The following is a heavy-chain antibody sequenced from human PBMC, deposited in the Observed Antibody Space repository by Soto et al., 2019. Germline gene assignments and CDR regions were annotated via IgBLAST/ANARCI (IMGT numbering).Heavy chain of an antibody. J-gene: IGHJ6*02. CDR3: ARVLDSTGNYYYYGMDV. D-gene: IGHD3-10*01. CDR1: GGSFSGYY. CDR2: INHSGST. V-gene: IGHV4-34*01. Sequence: TLSLTCAVYGGSFSGYYWSWIRQPPGKGLEWNGEINHSGSTNYNPSLKSRVTISVDTSKNQFSLKLSSVTAADTAVYYCARVLDSTGNYYYYGMDVWGQGTTVTVSS.